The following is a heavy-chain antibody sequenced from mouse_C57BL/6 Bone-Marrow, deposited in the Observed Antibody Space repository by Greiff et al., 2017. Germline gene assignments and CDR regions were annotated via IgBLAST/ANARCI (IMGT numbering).Heavy chain of an antibody. V-gene: IGHV1-81*01. D-gene: IGHD2-4*01. CDR3: ARPPDYDGYYYAMDY. CDR2: IYPRSGNT. J-gene: IGHJ4*01. CDR1: GYTFTSYG. Sequence: VQLQQSGAELARPGASVKLSCKASGYTFTSYGISWVKQRTGQGLEWIGEIYPRSGNTYYNEKFKGKATLTADKSSSTAYMELRSLTSEDSAVYFCARPPDYDGYYYAMDYWGQGTSVTVSS.